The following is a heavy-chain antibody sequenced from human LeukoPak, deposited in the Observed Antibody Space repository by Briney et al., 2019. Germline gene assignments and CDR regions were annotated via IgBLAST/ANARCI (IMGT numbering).Heavy chain of an antibody. CDR3: ARDKKH. V-gene: IGHV3-53*01. J-gene: IGHJ4*02. Sequence: GGSLRLSCAASVLTVSSNYMSWVRQAPGKGLEWVSVIYSGGSTLYASSVKGRFTISKEHSKNTLYLQNNSLKTQDTAVYYCARDKKHWGEGTVVTVSS. CDR1: VLTVSSNY. CDR2: IYSGGST.